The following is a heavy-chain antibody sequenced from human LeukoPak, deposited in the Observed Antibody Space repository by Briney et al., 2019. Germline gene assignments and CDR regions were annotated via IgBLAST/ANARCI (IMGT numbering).Heavy chain of an antibody. CDR3: ARGTYSSGASY. Sequence: GGSLRLSCAASGFTFSTYAIMWVRQAPGKGLHWVSSIYSDGSTYYADSVRGRFIISRDNAKNSLYLQMNSLRDEDTALYYCARGTYSSGASYWGQGTLVTVSS. CDR2: IYSDGST. J-gene: IGHJ4*02. V-gene: IGHV3-23*01. D-gene: IGHD3-22*01. CDR1: GFTFSTYA.